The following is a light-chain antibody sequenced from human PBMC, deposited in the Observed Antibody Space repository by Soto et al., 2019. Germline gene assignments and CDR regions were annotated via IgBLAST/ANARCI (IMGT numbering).Light chain of an antibody. V-gene: IGKV1-5*03. CDR1: QSISDS. Sequence: DIQMTQSPSTLSASVGDRVTVTCRASQSISDSLAWYQQRPGKVPKLLIYKASSLESGVPSRFSGSGSGTEFTLTISSRQPDDFATYYCQECDSYRWTFGQGPKVEIK. CDR3: QECDSYRWT. CDR2: KAS. J-gene: IGKJ1*01.